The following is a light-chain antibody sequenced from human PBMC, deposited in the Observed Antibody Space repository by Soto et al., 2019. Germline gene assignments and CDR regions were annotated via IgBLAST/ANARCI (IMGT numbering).Light chain of an antibody. Sequence: EVVLTQSPATLSLSPGDRATLSCRASETISSYLAWYHQKPGQAPRLLIYDASNRAAGIPARFSGSGSGTDFTLIICSLEPEDFGIYYCQQRNKRPPLTFGGGTKVEIK. CDR2: DAS. J-gene: IGKJ4*01. CDR1: ETISSY. CDR3: QQRNKRPPLT. V-gene: IGKV3-11*01.